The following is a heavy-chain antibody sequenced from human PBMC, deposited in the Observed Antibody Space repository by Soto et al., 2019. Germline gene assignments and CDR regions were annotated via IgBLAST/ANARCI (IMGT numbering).Heavy chain of an antibody. V-gene: IGHV3-48*03. J-gene: IGHJ5*02. D-gene: IGHD3-3*01. Sequence: GGSLRLSCAASGFTFSSYEMNWVRQAPGKGLEWVSYISSSGSTIYYADSVKGRFTISRGNAKNSLYLQMNSLRAEDTAVYYCARDSPVTYYDFWSGFGWFDPWGQGTLVTVSS. CDR2: ISSSGSTI. CDR3: ARDSPVTYYDFWSGFGWFDP. CDR1: GFTFSSYE.